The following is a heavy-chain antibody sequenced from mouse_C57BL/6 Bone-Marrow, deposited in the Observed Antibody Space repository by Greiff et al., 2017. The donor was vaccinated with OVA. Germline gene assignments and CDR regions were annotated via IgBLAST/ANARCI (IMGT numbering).Heavy chain of an antibody. Sequence: QVTLKESGAEVVRPGASVKLSCKASGYTSTDHYINWVKQRPGQGLEWIARIYPGSGNTYYNEKFKGKATLTAEKSSNTAYMQLSSLTSEDSAVYFCARDDGYFFEYWGQGTTLTVSS. J-gene: IGHJ2*01. V-gene: IGHV1-76*01. CDR3: ARDDGYFFEY. CDR2: IYPGSGNT. CDR1: GYTSTDHY. D-gene: IGHD2-3*01.